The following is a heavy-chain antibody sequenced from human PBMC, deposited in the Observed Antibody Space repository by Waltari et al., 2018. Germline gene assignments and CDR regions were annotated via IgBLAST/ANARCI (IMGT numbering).Heavy chain of an antibody. CDR2: ISSSSSYI. CDR1: S. V-gene: IGHV3-21*03. Sequence: EVPLVESGGGLVKPGGSLRPYSMNWVRQAPGKGLEWVSSISSSSSYIYHADSGKGRFTISRDNAKNSLYLQMNSLRAEDTAVYYCARDPTPVPAAMWYYYYMDVWGKGTTVTVSS. J-gene: IGHJ6*03. CDR3: ARDPTPVPAAMWYYYYMDV. D-gene: IGHD2-2*01.